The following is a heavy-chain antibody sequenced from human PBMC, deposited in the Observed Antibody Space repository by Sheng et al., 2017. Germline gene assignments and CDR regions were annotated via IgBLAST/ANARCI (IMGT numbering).Heavy chain of an antibody. CDR1: GYSITGGYY. V-gene: IGHV4-38-2*02. J-gene: IGHJ3*02. D-gene: IGHD3-10*01. CDR2: IFHSGST. CDR3: AREGNAFDI. Sequence: QVQVQESGPELVKPSETLSLTCTVSGYSITGGYYWGWIRQPPGKGLEWIGSIFHSGSTYYNPSLESRVTISVDTSRNQFSVKLTSVTAADTAVYYCAREGNAFDIWGQGTMVTGLF.